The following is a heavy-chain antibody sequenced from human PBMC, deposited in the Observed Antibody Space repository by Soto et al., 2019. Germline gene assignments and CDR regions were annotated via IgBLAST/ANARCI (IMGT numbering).Heavy chain of an antibody. D-gene: IGHD4-17*01. J-gene: IGHJ4*02. CDR1: GFTFSSYA. CDR2: ISSNGGST. CDR3: ARSPTVTTTYYFDY. Sequence: EVQLVESGGGLVQPGGSLRLSCAASGFTFSSYAMHWVRQAPGKGLEYVSAISSNGGSTYYANSVKGRFTISRDNSKNTLYLQMGSLRAEDMAVYYCARSPTVTTTYYFDYWGQGTLVTFSS. V-gene: IGHV3-64*01.